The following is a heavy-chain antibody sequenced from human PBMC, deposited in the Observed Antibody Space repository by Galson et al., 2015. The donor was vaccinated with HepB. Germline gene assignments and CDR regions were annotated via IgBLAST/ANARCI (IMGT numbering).Heavy chain of an antibody. CDR1: GYTFTSYY. CDR3: AREGRITVIVVALTSYYYYMDV. J-gene: IGHJ6*03. Sequence: SVKVSCKASGYTFTSYYMHWVRQAPGQGLEWMGIINPSGGSTSYAQKFQGRVTMTRDTSTSTVYMELSSLRSEDTAVYYRAREGRITVIVVALTSYYYYMDVWGKGTTVTVSS. V-gene: IGHV1-46*01. CDR2: INPSGGST. D-gene: IGHD3-22*01.